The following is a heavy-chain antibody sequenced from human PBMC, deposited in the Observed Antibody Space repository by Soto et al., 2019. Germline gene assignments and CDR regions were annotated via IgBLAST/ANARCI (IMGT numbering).Heavy chain of an antibody. Sequence: EVHLVESGGGLVQPGGSLRLSCEASGFTFSNYGINWVRQAPGKGLEWVSHISSSSSTIYYAESVKGRFSISRDNAKNSLYLQMSSLRGEDTAVYYCATSFITTVGTTAWGQGTQVTVSS. CDR1: GFTFSNYG. CDR2: ISSSSSTI. V-gene: IGHV3-48*01. D-gene: IGHD1-1*01. CDR3: ATSFITTVGTTA. J-gene: IGHJ4*02.